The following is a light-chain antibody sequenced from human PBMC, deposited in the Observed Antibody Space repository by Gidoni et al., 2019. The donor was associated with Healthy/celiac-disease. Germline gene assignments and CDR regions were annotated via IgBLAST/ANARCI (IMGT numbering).Light chain of an antibody. CDR2: DVS. CDR1: SSDVGGSNY. J-gene: IGLJ1*01. V-gene: IGLV2-14*03. Sequence: QSALPQPAYVSGSPGQSITISCTGTSSDVGGSNYVSWYQQHPGKAPKLMIYDVSNRPSGVANRFSGAKSGNTASLTISGLQAEDESDYYGSSYTSSSTLVFGTGTKVTVL. CDR3: SSYTSSSTLV.